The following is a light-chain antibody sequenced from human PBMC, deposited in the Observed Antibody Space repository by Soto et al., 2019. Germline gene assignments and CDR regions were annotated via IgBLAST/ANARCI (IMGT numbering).Light chain of an antibody. J-gene: IGKJ4*01. CDR1: HSISNS. V-gene: IGKV1-39*01. Sequence: DIQMTQSPSSLSASVGDRVTITCRASHSISNSVNWYQQKSGRAPKVVIYAASNLQSGVPSRFSGSGSGTEFTLTISSLQPEDFAIYYCQQSYTTPSFGGGTRVEI. CDR3: QQSYTTPS. CDR2: AAS.